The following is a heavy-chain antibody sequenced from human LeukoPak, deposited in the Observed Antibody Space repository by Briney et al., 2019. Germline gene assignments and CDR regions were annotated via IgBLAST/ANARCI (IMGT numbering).Heavy chain of an antibody. CDR3: ARGFNDYVWGSYPYAFDI. V-gene: IGHV3-11*01. D-gene: IGHD3-16*02. CDR2: ISSSGSTI. J-gene: IGHJ3*02. Sequence: GGALRLSCAASGFTFSDYYMSWIRQAPGKGLEWVSYISSSGSTIYYADSVKGRSTISRDNAKNSLYPQMNSLRAEDTAVYYCARGFNDYVWGSYPYAFDIWGQGTMVTVSS. CDR1: GFTFSDYY.